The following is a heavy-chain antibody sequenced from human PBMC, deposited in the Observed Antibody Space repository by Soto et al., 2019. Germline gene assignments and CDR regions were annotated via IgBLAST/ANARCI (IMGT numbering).Heavy chain of an antibody. V-gene: IGHV5-51*01. CDR1: GYSFTSYW. D-gene: IGHD6-13*01. J-gene: IGHJ3*02. Sequence: GESLKISCKGSGYSFTSYWIGWVRQMPGKGLEWMGIIYPGDSDTRYSPSFQGQVTISADKSISTAYLQWSSLKASDTAMYYCARHGIAAAGLPDAFDIWGQGTMVTVSS. CDR2: IYPGDSDT. CDR3: ARHGIAAAGLPDAFDI.